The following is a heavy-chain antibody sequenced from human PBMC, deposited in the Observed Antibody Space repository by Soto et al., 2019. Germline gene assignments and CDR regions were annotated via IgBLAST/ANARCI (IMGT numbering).Heavy chain of an antibody. CDR1: GYTFTSYG. CDR3: ARDHPYCSGGSCYSGSAFDI. D-gene: IGHD2-15*01. CDR2: ISAYNGNT. J-gene: IGHJ3*02. Sequence: ASVKVSCKXSGYTFTSYGISWVRQAPGQGLEWMGWISAYNGNTNYAQKLQGRVTMTTDTSTSTAYMELRSLRSDDTAVYYCARDHPYCSGGSCYSGSAFDIWGQGTMVTVSS. V-gene: IGHV1-18*01.